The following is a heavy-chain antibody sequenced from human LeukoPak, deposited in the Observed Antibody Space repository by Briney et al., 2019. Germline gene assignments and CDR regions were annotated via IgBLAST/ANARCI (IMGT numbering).Heavy chain of an antibody. CDR2: ISSSSSHM. CDR3: ARGGSSGNDYSSFDI. V-gene: IGHV3-21*04. Sequence: PGGSLRLSCAASGFTFNSYSMYWVRQAPGKGLEWVSSISSSSSHMFYADSVKGRFTISRHNSKNTLYLQVNSLRAEDTAVYFCARGGSSGNDYSSFDIWGQGTMVTVSS. J-gene: IGHJ3*02. D-gene: IGHD5-12*01. CDR1: GFTFNSYS.